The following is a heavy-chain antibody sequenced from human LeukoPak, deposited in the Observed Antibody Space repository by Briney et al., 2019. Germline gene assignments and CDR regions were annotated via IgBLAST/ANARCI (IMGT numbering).Heavy chain of an antibody. CDR2: IYYSGST. D-gene: IGHD6-19*01. J-gene: IGHJ5*02. Sequence: PSETLSLTCTVSGGSISSSSYYWGSIRQPPGKGPEWIGSIYYSGSTNYNPSLKSRVTISLDTSKNQFSLKLSSVTAADTAVYYCASVRGYSSGWYASGFDPWGQGTLVTVSS. CDR3: ASVRGYSSGWYASGFDP. V-gene: IGHV4-39*07. CDR1: GGSISSSSYY.